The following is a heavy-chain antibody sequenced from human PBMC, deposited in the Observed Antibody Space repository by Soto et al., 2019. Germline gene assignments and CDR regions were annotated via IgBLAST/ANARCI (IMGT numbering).Heavy chain of an antibody. Sequence: QITLKESGPTLVRPTQTLTLTCSFSGFSLITKGVGVGWIRKPPGKALEWLAIIYWDDDKRYSPSLKTRLTITKDTSRNLVVLTMTNMDPVETATYYCAHIVITYGGVIGDDAFDIWGQGAIVTVSS. CDR3: AHIVITYGGVIGDDAFDI. V-gene: IGHV2-5*02. CDR2: IYWDDDK. D-gene: IGHD3-16*02. J-gene: IGHJ3*02. CDR1: GFSLITKGVG.